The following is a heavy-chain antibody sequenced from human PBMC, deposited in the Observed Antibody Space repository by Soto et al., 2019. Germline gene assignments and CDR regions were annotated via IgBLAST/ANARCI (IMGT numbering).Heavy chain of an antibody. CDR1: GFSVTDHY. CDR2: LYTGGSA. J-gene: IGHJ4*02. CDR3: ARSFNDWTTYFDY. V-gene: IGHV3-53*01. Sequence: GGSLRLSCAASGFSVTDHYMTWVRQAPGKGLEWVSVLYTGGSAYYGDSVKGRFTISRDSSTNTLYLQMNSLKVGDTAFYFCARSFNDWTTYFDYWSEGTLVTISS. D-gene: IGHD3-9*01.